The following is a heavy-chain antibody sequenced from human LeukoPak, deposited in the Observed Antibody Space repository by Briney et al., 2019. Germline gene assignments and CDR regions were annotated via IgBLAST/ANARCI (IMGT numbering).Heavy chain of an antibody. Sequence: SGTLSLTCAVSGGSISSSNWWSWVRQPPGKGLERIGEIYHSGSTNYNPSLKSRVTISVDKSKNQFSLKLSSVTAADTAVYYCARDRWGYYGSGSYYAVWYFDLWGRGTLVTVSS. CDR1: GGSISSSNW. CDR3: ARDRWGYYGSGSYYAVWYFDL. J-gene: IGHJ2*01. V-gene: IGHV4-4*02. D-gene: IGHD3-10*01. CDR2: IYHSGST.